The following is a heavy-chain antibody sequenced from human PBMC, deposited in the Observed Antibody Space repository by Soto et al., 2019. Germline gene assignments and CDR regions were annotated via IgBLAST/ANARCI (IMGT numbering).Heavy chain of an antibody. J-gene: IGHJ3*02. Sequence: GGSLRLSCAASGFTFSDYYMSWIHQAPGKGLEWVSYISSSGSTIYYADSVKGRFTISRDNAKNSLYLQMNSLRAEDTAVYYCARDLTDITMIVVVPQKGAAGAFDIWGQGTMVTVSS. D-gene: IGHD3-22*01. CDR3: ARDLTDITMIVVVPQKGAAGAFDI. V-gene: IGHV3-11*01. CDR2: ISSSGSTI. CDR1: GFTFSDYY.